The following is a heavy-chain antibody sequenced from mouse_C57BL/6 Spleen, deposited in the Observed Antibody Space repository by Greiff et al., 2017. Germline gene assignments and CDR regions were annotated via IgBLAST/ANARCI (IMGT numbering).Heavy chain of an antibody. D-gene: IGHD4-1*01. CDR2: ISNGGGST. CDR3: ARHALGNWYFDV. V-gene: IGHV5-12*01. J-gene: IGHJ1*03. CDR1: GFTFSDYY. Sequence: DVKLQESGGGLVQPGGSLKLSCAASGFTFSDYYMYWVRQTPEKRLEWVAYISNGGGSTYYPDTVKGRFTISRDNAKNTLYLQMSRLKSEDTAMYYCARHALGNWYFDVWGTGTTVTVSS.